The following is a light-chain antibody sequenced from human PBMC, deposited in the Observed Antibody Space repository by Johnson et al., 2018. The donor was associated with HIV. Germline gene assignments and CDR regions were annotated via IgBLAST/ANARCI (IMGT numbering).Light chain of an antibody. CDR1: SSNIGNSY. Sequence: QAVLTQPPSVSAAPGQKVTISCSGSSSNIGNSYVSWYQQLPGTAPKLLIYDNNRRPSGIPDRFSRSQSGTSATLGITGLQLGDEADYYCGTWDSSLSAYVFGTGTKVTVL. CDR3: GTWDSSLSAYV. V-gene: IGLV1-51*01. CDR2: DNN. J-gene: IGLJ1*01.